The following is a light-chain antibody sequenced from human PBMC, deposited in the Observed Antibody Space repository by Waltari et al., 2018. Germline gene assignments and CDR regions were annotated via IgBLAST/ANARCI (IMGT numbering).Light chain of an antibody. J-gene: IGKJ4*01. V-gene: IGKV3-20*01. Sequence: EIVLTQSPGTLSWSPGERATLSCRASQSVTSISLTWYQHKLGQAPRLLIYGTSSRATAIPDRFSGSGSGTDFTLTISRLEPEDFAVYYCQQYDGEVVTFGGGTKVEI. CDR3: QQYDGEVVT. CDR1: QSVTSIS. CDR2: GTS.